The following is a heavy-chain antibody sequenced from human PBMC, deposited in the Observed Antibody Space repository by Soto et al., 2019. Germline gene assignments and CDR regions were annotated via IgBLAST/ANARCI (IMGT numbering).Heavy chain of an antibody. D-gene: IGHD2-2*01. J-gene: IGHJ6*02. CDR2: FIPTFGTA. Sequence: SVKVSCKASGYTFTSYYIHWVRQAPGQGLEWMGIFIPTFGTANYAQKFQGRVTITADKSTSTAYMELSSLRSEDTAVYYCARVYCSSTSCYRGVGYYYGMDVWGQGTTVTVSS. CDR3: ARVYCSSTSCYRGVGYYYGMDV. CDR1: GYTFTSYY. V-gene: IGHV1-69*06.